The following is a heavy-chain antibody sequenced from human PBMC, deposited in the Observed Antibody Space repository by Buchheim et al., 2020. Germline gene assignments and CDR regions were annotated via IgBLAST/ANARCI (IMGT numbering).Heavy chain of an antibody. V-gene: IGHV4-39*07. Sequence: QLQLQESGPGLVKPSETLSLTCTVSGGSISSSSYYWGWIRQPPGKGLEWIGSIYYSGSTYYNPSLKSRVTISVDTSKNQFSLQLSSVTAADTAVYYCARDWIGSSAQSSYYFDYWGQGTL. CDR1: GGSISSSSYY. CDR2: IYYSGST. J-gene: IGHJ4*02. CDR3: ARDWIGSSAQSSYYFDY. D-gene: IGHD3-3*01.